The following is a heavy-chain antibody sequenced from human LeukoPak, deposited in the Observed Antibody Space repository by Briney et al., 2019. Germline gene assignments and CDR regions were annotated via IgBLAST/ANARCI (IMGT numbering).Heavy chain of an antibody. D-gene: IGHD2-2*01. V-gene: IGHV3-7*04. CDR1: GFTFSSYW. CDR2: IKQDGSEK. Sequence: GGSLRLSCTASGFTFSSYWMSWVRQTPEKGLEWVANIKQDGSEKVYVDSVKGRFTISRDNAKSSLYLQMSGLRAEDTAVYYCAREYCSSTSCSDAFDIWGQGTMVTVSS. CDR3: AREYCSSTSCSDAFDI. J-gene: IGHJ3*02.